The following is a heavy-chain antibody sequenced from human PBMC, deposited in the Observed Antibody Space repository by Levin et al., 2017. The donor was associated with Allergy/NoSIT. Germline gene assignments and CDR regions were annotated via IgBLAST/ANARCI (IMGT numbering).Heavy chain of an antibody. CDR1: GFTFSSYS. CDR3: ARQGQLWLWGAYDYYGMDV. CDR2: ISSSSSTI. V-gene: IGHV3-48*02. Sequence: GGSLRLSCAASGFTFSSYSMNWVRQAPGKGLEWVSYISSSSSTIYYADSVKGRFTISRDNAKNSLYLQMNSLRDEDTAVYYCARQGQLWLWGAYDYYGMDVWGQGTTVTVSS. D-gene: IGHD5-18*01. J-gene: IGHJ6*02.